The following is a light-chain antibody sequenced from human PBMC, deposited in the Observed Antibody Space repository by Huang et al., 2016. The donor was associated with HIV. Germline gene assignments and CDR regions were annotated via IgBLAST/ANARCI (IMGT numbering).Light chain of an antibody. Sequence: EIVMTQSPATLSVSIGERATLPCRASQSVSSNLAWYQLKPGQAPRLLIYGASTRVTGIPARFSGSGSGTEFTLTISSLHSEDFAVYYCQHYNIWPYTFGQGTKLEIK. CDR1: QSVSSN. V-gene: IGKV3-15*01. CDR2: GAS. J-gene: IGKJ2*01. CDR3: QHYNIWPYT.